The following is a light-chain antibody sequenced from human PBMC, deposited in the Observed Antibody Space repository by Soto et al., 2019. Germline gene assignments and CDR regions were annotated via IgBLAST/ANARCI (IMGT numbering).Light chain of an antibody. V-gene: IGKV3-15*01. CDR2: RAS. J-gene: IGKJ5*01. CDR1: QSIGTN. CDR3: QRQNGWPIT. Sequence: EMLMTQSPATLSVSPGERATLSCSASQSIGTNLAWYQQQPGQAPSLLIYRASTRAPGVPARFSGSGSGTEFTLAISSLQSEDFGVYYCQRQNGWPITFGQGTRLEIK.